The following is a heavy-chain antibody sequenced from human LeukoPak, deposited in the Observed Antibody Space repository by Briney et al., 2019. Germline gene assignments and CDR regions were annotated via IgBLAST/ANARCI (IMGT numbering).Heavy chain of an antibody. CDR2: IYYSGST. CDR3: ARRVSVPAVKYDY. CDR1: GGSISSYY. V-gene: IGHV4-59*01. J-gene: IGHJ4*02. D-gene: IGHD2-2*01. Sequence: SETLSLTCTVSGGSISSYYWSWIRQPPGKGPEWIGYIYYSGSTYYNPSLKSRVTISVDTSKNQFSLKLSSVTAADTAVYYCARRVSVPAVKYDYWGQGTLVTVSS.